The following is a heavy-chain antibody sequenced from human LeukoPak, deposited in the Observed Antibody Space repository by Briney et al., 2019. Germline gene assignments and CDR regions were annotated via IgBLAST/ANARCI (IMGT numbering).Heavy chain of an antibody. V-gene: IGHV1-2*02. CDR2: IIPKSGGT. CDR3: ARERFYSKPTSPGWTKY. Sequence: ASVKVSCKASGYIFNDFYIHWVRQAPGQGLEWMGWIIPKSGGTNYAQKFQGRVTMTTDTSTGTAYMELSRLRYDDTAVYYRARERFYSKPTSPGWTKYWGQGTLVTVSS. J-gene: IGHJ4*02. CDR1: GYIFNDFY. D-gene: IGHD2/OR15-2a*01.